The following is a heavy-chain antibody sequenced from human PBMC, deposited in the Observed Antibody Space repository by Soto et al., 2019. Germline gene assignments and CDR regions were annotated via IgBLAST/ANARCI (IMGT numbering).Heavy chain of an antibody. V-gene: IGHV4-61*08. Sequence: SEPLSLTCSFSEGSSXNGGYYLIWKKQPRGKGLEWIGYIYYSGSTNYNPSLKSRVTISVDTSKNQFSLKLSSVTAADTAVYYCARGRYSSSWSYFDYWGQGTPVTVS. CDR1: EGSSXNGGYY. CDR3: ARGRYSSSWSYFDY. D-gene: IGHD6-13*01. CDR2: IYYSGST. J-gene: IGHJ4*02.